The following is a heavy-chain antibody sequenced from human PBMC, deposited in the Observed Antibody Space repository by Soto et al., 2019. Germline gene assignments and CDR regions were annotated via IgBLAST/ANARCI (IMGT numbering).Heavy chain of an antibody. Sequence: EVQLVESGGGLVKPGGSLRLSCAASRFTFSSYSMNWVRQAPGKGLEWVSSISSTSSYIYYADSVKGRFTISRDNAKNSRYLQLNSLRAEDTAVYYCARDGAPGIAAAGTYYYYYCMDFWGKGTTVTVSS. J-gene: IGHJ6*03. CDR1: RFTFSSYS. V-gene: IGHV3-21*01. D-gene: IGHD6-13*01. CDR3: ARDGAPGIAAAGTYYYYYCMDF. CDR2: ISSTSSYI.